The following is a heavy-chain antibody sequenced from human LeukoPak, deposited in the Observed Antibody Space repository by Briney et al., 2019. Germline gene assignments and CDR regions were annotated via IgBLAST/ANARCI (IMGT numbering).Heavy chain of an antibody. CDR2: ISGTGGST. D-gene: IGHD1-26*01. V-gene: IGHV3-23*01. CDR1: GFTFTNYA. CDR3: AKLNSGSYLFYFDY. Sequence: PGGSLRLSCAASGFTFTNYAISWVRQAPGKGLEWVSAISGTGGSTFYADSVKGRFTISRDNSRNTLYLLINSLRAEDTAVYYCAKLNSGSYLFYFDYWCQATLVTVSS. J-gene: IGHJ4*02.